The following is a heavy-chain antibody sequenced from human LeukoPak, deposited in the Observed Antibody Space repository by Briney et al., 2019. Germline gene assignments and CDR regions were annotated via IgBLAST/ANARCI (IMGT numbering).Heavy chain of an antibody. D-gene: IGHD5-12*01. J-gene: IGHJ4*02. V-gene: IGHV4-39*01. Sequence: SETLSLTCTVSGGSISSSSYYWGWIRQPPGKGLEWIGSIYYSGSTSYNPSLKSRVTISVDTSKNQFSLKLSSVTAADTAVYYCARQERFIVATTGELGYWGQGTLVTVSS. CDR1: GGSISSSSYY. CDR2: IYYSGST. CDR3: ARQERFIVATTGELGY.